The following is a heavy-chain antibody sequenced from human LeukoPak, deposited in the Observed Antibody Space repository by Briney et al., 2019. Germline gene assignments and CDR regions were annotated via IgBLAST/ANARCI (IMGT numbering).Heavy chain of an antibody. J-gene: IGHJ6*02. CDR3: ARDRQYGMDV. Sequence: PGGSLRLSCAASGFTFSSYWMHWVRQAPGKGLVWVSRINTDGSTTNYADSVKGRFTISGDNAKNTLYLQMNSLRGEDTAVYYCARDRQYGMDVWGQGTTVTVSS. CDR2: INTDGSTT. V-gene: IGHV3-74*01. CDR1: GFTFSSYW.